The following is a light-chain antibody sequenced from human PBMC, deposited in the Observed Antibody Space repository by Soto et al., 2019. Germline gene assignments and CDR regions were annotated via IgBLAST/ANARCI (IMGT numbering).Light chain of an antibody. Sequence: QSVLTQPPSASGSPGQAVTISCTGTSSDIGGYDFVSWYQVRPGEAPQLIIYNVNGRPSGVPRRFSGSKSGNTASLTISGLQAEDEADYYCSSYTSSNTLEVFGSGTKVTV. V-gene: IGLV2-8*01. CDR3: SSYTSSNTLEV. CDR1: SSDIGGYDF. J-gene: IGLJ1*01. CDR2: NVN.